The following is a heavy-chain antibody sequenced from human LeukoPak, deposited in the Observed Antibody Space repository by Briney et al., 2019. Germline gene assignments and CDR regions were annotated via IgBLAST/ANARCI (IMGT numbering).Heavy chain of an antibody. CDR2: INPSGTGT. V-gene: IGHV1-46*01. CDR1: GYIITNNY. J-gene: IGHJ5*02. Sequence: ASVKVSCKASGYIITNNYMHWVRQAPGQGLEWMGVINPSGTGTSYAQKFQGRITMSRDTSKNQFSLKLSSETAADTAVYYCVRAYSSSWYINWFDPWGQGTLVTVSS. D-gene: IGHD6-13*01. CDR3: VRAYSSSWYINWFDP.